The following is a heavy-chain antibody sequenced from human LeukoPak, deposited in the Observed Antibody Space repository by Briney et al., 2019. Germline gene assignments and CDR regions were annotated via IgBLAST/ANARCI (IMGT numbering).Heavy chain of an antibody. V-gene: IGHV4-34*01. CDR2: INHSGST. Sequence: SETLSLTCAVYGGSFSGYYWSWIRQPPGRGLEWIGEINHSGSTNYNPSLKSRVTISVDTSKNQFSLKLSSVTAADTAVYYCAREWFGNPDAFDIWGQGTMATVSS. CDR1: GGSFSGYY. J-gene: IGHJ3*02. D-gene: IGHD3-10*01. CDR3: AREWFGNPDAFDI.